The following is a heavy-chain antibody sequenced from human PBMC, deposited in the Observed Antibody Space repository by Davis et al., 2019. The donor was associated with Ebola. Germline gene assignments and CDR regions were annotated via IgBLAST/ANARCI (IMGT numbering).Heavy chain of an antibody. D-gene: IGHD1-26*01. Sequence: PSETLSLTCTVSGGSISSYYWSWIRQPPGKGLEWIGYIYYSGSTNYNPSLTSRVTISVDTSKNQFSLKLSSVTAADTAVYYCAREARGELLPEGWGQGTLVTVSS. J-gene: IGHJ4*02. V-gene: IGHV4-59*01. CDR2: IYYSGST. CDR3: AREARGELLPEG. CDR1: GGSISSYY.